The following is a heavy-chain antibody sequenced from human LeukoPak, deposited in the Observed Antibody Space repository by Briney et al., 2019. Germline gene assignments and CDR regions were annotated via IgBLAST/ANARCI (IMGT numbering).Heavy chain of an antibody. V-gene: IGHV1-18*01. CDR2: ISAFNGNT. Sequence: GASVKVSCKASGYSSTTYGITWVRQAPGQGLEWMGWISAFNGNTNYAQKLQGRVTMTTDTSTSTAYMELRSLRSDDAAVYYCARDFCSSTSCYFDSWGQGTLVTVSS. D-gene: IGHD2-2*01. CDR3: ARDFCSSTSCYFDS. CDR1: GYSSTTYG. J-gene: IGHJ4*02.